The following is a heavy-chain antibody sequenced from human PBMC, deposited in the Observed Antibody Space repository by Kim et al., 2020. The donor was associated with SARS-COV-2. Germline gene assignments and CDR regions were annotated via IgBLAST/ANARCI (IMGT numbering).Heavy chain of an antibody. Sequence: ASVKVSCKASGYSFSSYAFSWVRQAPGQGLEWMGWISLNNGNKKYAQKFQGRVTMTGDTATSTAYLELTSLRPDDTAVYYCARWQLSTTTVFDYWGPGTQVTVSS. D-gene: IGHD1-1*01. J-gene: IGHJ4*02. CDR1: GYSFSSYA. CDR2: ISLNNGNK. V-gene: IGHV1-18*01. CDR3: ARWQLSTTTVFDY.